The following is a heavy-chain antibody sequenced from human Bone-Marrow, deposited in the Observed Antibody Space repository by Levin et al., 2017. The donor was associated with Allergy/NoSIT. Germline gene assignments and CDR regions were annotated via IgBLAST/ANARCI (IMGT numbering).Heavy chain of an antibody. J-gene: IGHJ4*02. CDR2: MYTDVSSA. V-gene: IGHV3-74*01. CDR1: GFIFSSYW. D-gene: IGHD4-17*01. CDR3: VRDSNDDGDYVFDY. Sequence: PGGSLRLSCEASGFIFSSYWMHWVRQAPGKGLVWVARMYTDVSSASYADSVKGRFTISRDNAKNTLYLQMNSLRAEDTAVYYCVRDSNDDGDYVFDYWSQGTLVTVSS.